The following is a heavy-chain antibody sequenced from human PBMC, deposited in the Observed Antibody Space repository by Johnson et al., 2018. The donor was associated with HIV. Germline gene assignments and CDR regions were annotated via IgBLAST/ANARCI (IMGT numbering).Heavy chain of an antibody. CDR1: GFTFSSYG. J-gene: IGHJ3*02. Sequence: QVQLVESGGGVVQPGRSLRLSCAASGFTFSSYGMHWVRQAPGKGLEWVGVIAFDGSNKFYADSVKGRFTISRDNSKNTLYLQMNSLTSEDTAVYYCARNLLKWELQFDAFDIWGQGTMVTVSS. D-gene: IGHD1-26*01. V-gene: IGHV3-30*03. CDR2: IAFDGSNK. CDR3: ARNLLKWELQFDAFDI.